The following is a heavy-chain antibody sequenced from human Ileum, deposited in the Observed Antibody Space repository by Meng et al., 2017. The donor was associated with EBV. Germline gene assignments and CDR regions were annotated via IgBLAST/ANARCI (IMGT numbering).Heavy chain of an antibody. CDR3: ASRPPYNQGVSLEY. Sequence: VRLQGPVHGLVGLSGTLSLTLAVAGGSITRSNWWTWVRQPPGKGLEWIGEIFHPASTNYNPSLQSRITKSIDESKNQFSLKLYFVTAADTAVYYCASRPPYNQGVSLEYWGQGTLVTVSS. V-gene: IGHV4-4*02. J-gene: IGHJ4*02. CDR1: GGSITRSNW. D-gene: IGHD3-10*01. CDR2: IFHPAST.